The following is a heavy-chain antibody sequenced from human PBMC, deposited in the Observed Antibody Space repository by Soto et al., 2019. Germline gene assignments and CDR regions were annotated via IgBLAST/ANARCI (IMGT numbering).Heavy chain of an antibody. CDR2: IYYSGST. V-gene: IGHV4-59*01. J-gene: IGHJ3*02. Sequence: SESLSLTCTVSGGSISSYYWSWIRQPPGKGLEWIGYIYYSGSTNYNPSLKSRVTISVDTSKNQFSLKLSSVTAADTAVYYCARVGWYYGSGSYYSSPFAFDIWGQGTMVTVSS. CDR3: ARVGWYYGSGSYYSSPFAFDI. CDR1: GGSISSYY. D-gene: IGHD3-10*01.